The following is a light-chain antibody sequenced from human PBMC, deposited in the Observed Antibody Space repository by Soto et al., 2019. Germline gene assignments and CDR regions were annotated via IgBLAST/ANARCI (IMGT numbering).Light chain of an antibody. V-gene: IGLV2-14*01. CDR1: SSDIGGYNY. J-gene: IGLJ2*01. Sequence: QSALTQPASVSGTPGQSITISCTGSSSDIGGYNYVSWFQQYPGKAPKLILYEVTNRPSGVSNRFSGSKSGNTASLTISGLQAEDEADYHCSSYTTSSALVFGGGTKVTVL. CDR3: SSYTTSSALV. CDR2: EVT.